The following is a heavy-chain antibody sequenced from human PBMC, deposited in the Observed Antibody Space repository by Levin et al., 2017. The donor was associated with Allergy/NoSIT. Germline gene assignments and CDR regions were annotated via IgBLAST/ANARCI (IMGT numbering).Heavy chain of an antibody. J-gene: IGHJ6*03. V-gene: IGHV5-10-1*01. CDR1: GYNFPSSW. Sequence: GASVKVSCKGSGYNFPSSWISWVRQMPGKGLEWMGRIDPSDSYTNYSPSFPGHVTISVDKSISTAYLQWSSLEASDTALYYCARQSRGDHYFYYMDVWGKGTTVTVSS. D-gene: IGHD3-16*01. CDR3: ARQSRGDHYFYYMDV. CDR2: IDPSDSYT.